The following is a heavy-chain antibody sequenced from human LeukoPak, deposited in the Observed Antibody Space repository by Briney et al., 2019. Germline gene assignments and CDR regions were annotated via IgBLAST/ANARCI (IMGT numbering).Heavy chain of an antibody. CDR2: INPNSGGT. CDR3: GRVEKLWFAYYYYYYMDV. Sequence: ASVKVSCKASGYTFTGYYMHWVRQAPGQGLEWMGWINPNSGGTNYAQKFQGRVTMTRDTSISTAYMELSRLRSDDTAVYYCGRVEKLWFAYYYYYYMDVWGKGTTVTVSS. CDR1: GYTFTGYY. J-gene: IGHJ6*03. V-gene: IGHV1-2*02. D-gene: IGHD5-18*01.